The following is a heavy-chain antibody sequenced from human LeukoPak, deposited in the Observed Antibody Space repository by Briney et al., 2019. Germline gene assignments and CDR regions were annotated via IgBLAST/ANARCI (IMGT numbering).Heavy chain of an antibody. CDR3: AKDLWGAAAD. J-gene: IGHJ4*02. CDR2: INSDGSRT. V-gene: IGHV3-74*01. Sequence: GGSLRLSCAASGFTFSTSWMHWVRQAPGKGLVCVSRINSDGSRTTYADSVRGRFAISRDNAKNTLSLQMNSLRAEDTAVYYCAKDLWGAAADWGQGSVVTVSS. CDR1: GFTFSTSW. D-gene: IGHD2-15*01.